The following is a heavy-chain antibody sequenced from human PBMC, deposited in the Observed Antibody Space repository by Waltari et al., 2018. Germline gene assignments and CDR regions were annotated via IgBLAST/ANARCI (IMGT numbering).Heavy chain of an antibody. Sequence: LVESGGCLVKPGGSLRLSCAAAGVAFSVYNLNGVRQAPGKGREWVSSISSSSTYIYYADSVKGRFTVSRDNAKNALFLQMSSLRVEDTAVYYCASVDSSAFSRSFDYWGLGTLVTVSS. D-gene: IGHD3-22*01. CDR3: ASVDSSAFSRSFDY. CDR1: GVAFSVYN. CDR2: ISSSSTYI. J-gene: IGHJ4*02. V-gene: IGHV3-21*06.